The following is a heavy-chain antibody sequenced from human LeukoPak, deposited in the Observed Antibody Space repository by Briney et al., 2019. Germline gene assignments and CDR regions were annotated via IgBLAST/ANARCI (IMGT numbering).Heavy chain of an antibody. CDR3: ARVRGGIRYFDL. CDR1: GGSFSGYY. Sequence: SETLSLTCAVYGGSFSGYYWSWIRQPPGKGLEWIGEINHSGSANYNPSLKSRVTISVDTSKNQFSLKLSSVTAADTAVYYCARVRGGIRYFDLWGRGTLVTVSS. V-gene: IGHV4-34*01. D-gene: IGHD3-16*01. J-gene: IGHJ2*01. CDR2: INHSGSA.